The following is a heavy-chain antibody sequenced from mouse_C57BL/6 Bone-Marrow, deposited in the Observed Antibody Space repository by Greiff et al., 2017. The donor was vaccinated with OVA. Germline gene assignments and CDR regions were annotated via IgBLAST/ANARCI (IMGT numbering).Heavy chain of an antibody. J-gene: IGHJ3*01. Sequence: LQQSGAELVRPGSSVKLSCKASYFAFMASAMHWVKPRPGHGLAWIGSFTMYSDATEYSENFKGKATLTANTSSSTAYMELSSLTSEDSAVYYCASGNYFAYWGQGTLVTVSA. V-gene: IGHV1-49*01. CDR2: FTMYSDAT. CDR3: ASGNYFAY. D-gene: IGHD2-1*01. CDR1: YFAFMASA.